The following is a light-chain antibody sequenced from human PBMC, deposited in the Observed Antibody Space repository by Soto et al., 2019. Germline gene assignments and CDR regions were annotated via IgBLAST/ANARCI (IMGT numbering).Light chain of an antibody. CDR3: LQDYNYPWT. J-gene: IGKJ1*01. CDR1: QGISTY. Sequence: AIQLTQSPSSLSASVGDRVTITCRASQGISTYLGWYQQKPGKVPKLLIYDASTLERGVPSRFSGTGSGTEFTLTISSLQPDDFATYYCLQDYNYPWTFGQGTKVDI. V-gene: IGKV1-6*02. CDR2: DAS.